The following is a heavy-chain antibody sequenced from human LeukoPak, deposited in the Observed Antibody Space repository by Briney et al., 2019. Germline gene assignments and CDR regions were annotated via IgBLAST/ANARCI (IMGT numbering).Heavy chain of an antibody. Sequence: SETLSLTCTVSGYTISSGYSWGWIRQPPGKGLEWIASIYFGGSTYYNPSLKSRVTISVDTSKNQLSLIMTSVTAADTAVYYCARGGDSSGYEGRFDPWGQGTLVTVSS. J-gene: IGHJ5*02. CDR1: GYTISSGYS. D-gene: IGHD3-22*01. CDR3: ARGGDSSGYEGRFDP. V-gene: IGHV4-38-2*02. CDR2: IYFGGST.